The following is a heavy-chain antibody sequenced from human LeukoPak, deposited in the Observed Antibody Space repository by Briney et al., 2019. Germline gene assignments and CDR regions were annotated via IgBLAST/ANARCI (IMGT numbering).Heavy chain of an antibody. Sequence: GRSLRLSCAASGFTFSSYGMHWVRQSPGKGLEWVAVISYDGSNKYYADSVKGRFTISRDNSKNTLYLQMNSLRDEDTAVYYCARVARGPLHLRNLRFLEGNWFDPWGQGTLVTVSS. D-gene: IGHD3-3*01. V-gene: IGHV3-30*03. J-gene: IGHJ5*02. CDR2: ISYDGSNK. CDR1: GFTFSSYG. CDR3: ARVARGPLHLRNLRFLEGNWFDP.